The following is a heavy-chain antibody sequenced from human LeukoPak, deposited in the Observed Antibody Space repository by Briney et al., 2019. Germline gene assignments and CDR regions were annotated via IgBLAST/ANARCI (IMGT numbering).Heavy chain of an antibody. D-gene: IGHD3-22*01. V-gene: IGHV3-21*01. J-gene: IGHJ6*01. CDR2: ISSSSSYI. CDR1: GFTFSSYS. CDR3: PIHLHVLYACSCYCLLGFGW. Sequence: GGSLRLSCAASGFTFSSYSMNWVRQAPGKGLEWVSSISSSSSYIYYADSVKGRFTISRDNAKNSLYLQMNSLRAEDTAVYYFPIHLHVLYACSCYCLLGFGWWGQG.